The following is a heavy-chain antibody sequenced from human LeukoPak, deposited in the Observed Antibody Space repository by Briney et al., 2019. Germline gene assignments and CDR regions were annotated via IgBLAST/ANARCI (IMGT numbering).Heavy chain of an antibody. J-gene: IGHJ5*02. CDR2: IYTSGST. CDR3: ARDGSTILLNWFDP. D-gene: IGHD2/OR15-2a*01. CDR1: GGSISSGSYY. Sequence: SQTLSLTCTVSGGSISSGSYYWSWIRQPAGKGLEWIGRIYTSGSTNYNPSLKSRVTISVDTSKNQFSLKLSSVTAADTAVYYCARDGSTILLNWFDPWGQGTLVTVSS. V-gene: IGHV4-61*02.